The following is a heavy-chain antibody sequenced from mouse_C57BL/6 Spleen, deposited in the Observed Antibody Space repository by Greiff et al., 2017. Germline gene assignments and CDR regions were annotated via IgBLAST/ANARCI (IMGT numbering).Heavy chain of an antibody. Sequence: QVQLQQPGAELVRPGSSVKLSCKASGYTFTSYWMHWVKQRPIQGLEWIGNIDPSDSETHYNQTFKNKATLPVDKAASTAYRQDSSLTSEDSAVYYCARSFYYDYALAMDYWGQGTSVTVSS. CDR2: IDPSDSET. D-gene: IGHD2-4*01. J-gene: IGHJ4*01. CDR3: ARSFYYDYALAMDY. V-gene: IGHV1-52*01. CDR1: GYTFTSYW.